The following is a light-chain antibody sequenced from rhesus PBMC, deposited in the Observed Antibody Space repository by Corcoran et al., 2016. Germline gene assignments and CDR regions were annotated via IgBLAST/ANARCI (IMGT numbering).Light chain of an antibody. Sequence: DIQMTQSPSSLSASVGDRVTITCRARENVNKYLNWYQQKPGETPKLLIYEASSLQSGIPSRFSGNGAGTDFTLTIRRLQSEDFSTYDCPHYCSTPDSFGLVTKVEIK. CDR1: ENVNKY. J-gene: IGKJ2*01. V-gene: IGKV1-74*01. CDR2: EAS. CDR3: PHYCSTPDS.